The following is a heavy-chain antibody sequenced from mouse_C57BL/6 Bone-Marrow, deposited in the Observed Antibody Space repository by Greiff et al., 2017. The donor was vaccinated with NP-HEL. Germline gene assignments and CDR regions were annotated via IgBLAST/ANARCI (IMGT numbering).Heavy chain of an antibody. D-gene: IGHD2-3*01. CDR1: GYTFTSYG. V-gene: IGHV1-81*01. CDR2: IYPRSGNT. Sequence: VMLVESGAELARPGASVKLSCKASGYTFTSYGISWVKQRTGQGLEWIGEIYPRSGNTYYNEKFKGKATLTADKSSSTAYMELRSLTSEDSAVYFCARLEDGYYVPAWFAYWGQGTLVTVSA. J-gene: IGHJ3*01. CDR3: ARLEDGYYVPAWFAY.